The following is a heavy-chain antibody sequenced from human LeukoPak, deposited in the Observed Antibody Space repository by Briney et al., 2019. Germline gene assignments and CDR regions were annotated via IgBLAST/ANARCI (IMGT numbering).Heavy chain of an antibody. J-gene: IGHJ6*03. D-gene: IGHD3-22*01. V-gene: IGHV1-69*13. Sequence: SVKVSCKASGYTFTSYGISWVRQAPGQGLEWMGGIIPIFGTANYAQKFQGRVTITADESTSTAYMELSSLRSEDTAVYYCARGRVVNNYYYYMDVWGKGTTVTVSS. CDR1: GYTFTSYG. CDR2: IIPIFGTA. CDR3: ARGRVVNNYYYYMDV.